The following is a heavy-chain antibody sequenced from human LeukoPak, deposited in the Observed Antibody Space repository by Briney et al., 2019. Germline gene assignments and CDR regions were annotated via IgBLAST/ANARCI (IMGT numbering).Heavy chain of an antibody. CDR2: IKPDSGGT. J-gene: IGHJ4*02. CDR1: GYIFSDYY. D-gene: IGHD6-19*01. V-gene: IGHV1-2*02. CDR3: ARDVSGWYCLDY. Sequence: ASVKVSCKASGYIFSDYYMHWVRQAPGQGLEWMGWIKPDSGGTNYEQKFQGRVIMTLDTSISTAYMELRSLRSDDTAVYYCARDVSGWYCLDYWGQGTLVTVSS.